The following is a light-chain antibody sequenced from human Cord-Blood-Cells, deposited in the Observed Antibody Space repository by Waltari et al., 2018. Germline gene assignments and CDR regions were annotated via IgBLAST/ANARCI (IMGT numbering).Light chain of an antibody. V-gene: IGKV1-5*01. J-gene: IGKJ2*01. CDR1: QSISSW. CDR3: QQYNSYSPYT. Sequence: DIQITQSPSTLSASVGHRVTITYRASQSISSWLAWYQQRPGKAPKLLIYDASSLESGVPSRFSGSGSGTEFTLTISSLQPDDFATYYCQQYNSYSPYTFSQGTKLNIK. CDR2: DAS.